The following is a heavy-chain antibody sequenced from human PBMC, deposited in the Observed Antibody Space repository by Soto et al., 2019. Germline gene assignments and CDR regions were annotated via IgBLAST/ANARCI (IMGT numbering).Heavy chain of an antibody. J-gene: IGHJ6*02. CDR2: IFSNDEK. CDR1: GFSLSNARMG. D-gene: IGHD3-3*01. V-gene: IGHV2-26*01. CDR3: ARIRVTIFGVVIIPEGMDV. Sequence: GSGPTLVNPTETLTLTCTVSGFSLSNARMGVSWIRQPPGKALEWLANIFSNDEKSYSTSLKSRLTISKDTSKSQVVLTKTNMDPVDTSTYYCARIRVTIFGVVIIPEGMDVWGQGTTVTVSS.